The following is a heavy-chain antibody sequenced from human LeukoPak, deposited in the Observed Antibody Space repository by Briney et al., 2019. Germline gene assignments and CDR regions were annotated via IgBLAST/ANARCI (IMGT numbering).Heavy chain of an antibody. CDR2: ISGSGGST. CDR1: GFTFSSYA. J-gene: IGHJ4*02. Sequence: GGSLRLSCAASGFTFSSYAMSWVRQAPGKGLEWVSAISGSGGSTYYADSVKGRFTISRDNSKNTLYLQMNSLRAEDTAVYYCAKETTVVTPLHRQYYFDYWGQGTLVTVSS. V-gene: IGHV3-23*01. CDR3: AKETTVVTPLHRQYYFDY. D-gene: IGHD4-23*01.